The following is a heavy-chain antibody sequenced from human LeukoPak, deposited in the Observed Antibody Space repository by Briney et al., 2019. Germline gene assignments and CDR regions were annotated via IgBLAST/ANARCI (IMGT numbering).Heavy chain of an antibody. J-gene: IGHJ4*02. CDR3: ARGSIAAASVFDY. CDR2: IYYSGST. V-gene: IGHV4-59*01. D-gene: IGHD6-13*01. Sequence: PSETLSLTCTVSGGSISSYYWSWIRQPPGKGLEWIGYIYYSGSTNYNPSLKSRVTISVDTSKNQFSLKLSSVTAADTAVYYCARGSIAAASVFDYWGQGTPVTVSS. CDR1: GGSISSYY.